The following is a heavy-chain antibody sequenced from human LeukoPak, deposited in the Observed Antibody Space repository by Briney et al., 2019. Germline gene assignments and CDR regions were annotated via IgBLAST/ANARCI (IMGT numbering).Heavy chain of an antibody. CDR1: VVSFGDYV. CDR3: AKDLWGVTVVTAEDY. Sequence: TGGSLRLSCVASVVSFGDYVISWVRQAPGKGLEWVSGISGSGGRTYYADSVKGRFTISRDNSKNTLYLQMNSLRAEDTAVYYCAKDLWGVTVVTAEDYWGQGTLVTVSS. J-gene: IGHJ4*02. D-gene: IGHD4-23*01. V-gene: IGHV3-23*01. CDR2: ISGSGGRT.